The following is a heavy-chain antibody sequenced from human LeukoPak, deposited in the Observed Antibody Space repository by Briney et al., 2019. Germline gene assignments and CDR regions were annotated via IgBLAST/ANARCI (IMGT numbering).Heavy chain of an antibody. J-gene: IGHJ2*01. V-gene: IGHV4-4*07. CDR3: ARGIWEMATIPYWYFDI. CDR2: ISTSGST. Sequence: PSETLSLTCTVSGASISNYYWSWIRQPAGKGLEWIGRISTSGSTNYNPSLKSRVTMSVDTSKNQFSLKLSSVTAADTALYYCARGIWEMATIPYWYFDIWGRGTLVTVSS. D-gene: IGHD5-24*01. CDR1: GASISNYY.